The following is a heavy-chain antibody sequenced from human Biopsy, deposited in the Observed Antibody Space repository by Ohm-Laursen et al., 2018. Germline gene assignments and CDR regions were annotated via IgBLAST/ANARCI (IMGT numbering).Heavy chain of an antibody. CDR2: IYYSVMT. D-gene: IGHD5-24*01. J-gene: IGHJ2*01. V-gene: IGHV4-59*01. Sequence: GTLSLACTLSGDSITRSYWSWIRQSPGKGLEWIGHIYYSVMTNYNPSLQSRVSISVDTSRNQVSLTLSSVTAADTAVYYCASAGYNPDWNFDLWGRGTRVTVSS. CDR1: GDSITRSY. CDR3: ASAGYNPDWNFDL.